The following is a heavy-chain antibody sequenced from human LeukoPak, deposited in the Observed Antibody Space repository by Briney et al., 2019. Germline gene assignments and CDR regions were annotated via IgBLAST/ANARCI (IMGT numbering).Heavy chain of an antibody. V-gene: IGHV3-48*03. J-gene: IGHJ5*02. CDR3: ARDRQWLGQNWFDP. CDR1: GFTFSSYE. CDR2: ISSSGSTI. Sequence: AGGSLRLSCAASGFTFSSYEMNWVRQAPGKGLEWVSYISSSGSTIYYADSVKGRFTISRDNAKNSLYLQMNSLRAEDTAVYYCARDRQWLGQNWFDPWGQGTLVTVSS. D-gene: IGHD6-19*01.